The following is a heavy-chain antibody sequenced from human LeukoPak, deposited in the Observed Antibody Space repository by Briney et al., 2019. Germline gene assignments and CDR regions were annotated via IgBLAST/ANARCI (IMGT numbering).Heavy chain of an antibody. CDR3: ARPGIAVAGPLGWFDP. V-gene: IGHV4-39*07. CDR1: GGSISSSNYY. CDR2: IFYDGST. J-gene: IGHJ5*02. D-gene: IGHD6-19*01. Sequence: PSETLSLTCTVSGGSISSSNYYWGWNRQPPGKGLEWIGSIFYDGSTFYNPSLKSRVTISVDTSKNQFSLKLSSVTAADTAVYYCARPGIAVAGPLGWFDPWGQGTLVTVSS.